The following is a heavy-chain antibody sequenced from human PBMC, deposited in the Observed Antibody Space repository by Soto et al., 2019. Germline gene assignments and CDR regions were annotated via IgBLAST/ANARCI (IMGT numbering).Heavy chain of an antibody. J-gene: IGHJ4*02. CDR3: AHRQTTKTGFAY. Sequence: QITLKESGPTLVKPTQTLTLTCTFSGFSLTTNGVGVGWIRQPPGKALEWLALIYWDDDERYSPSLKSRLTITKDPSKNQVVLTMINMDPVDTATYFCAHRQTTKTGFAYWGQGTLVTVSS. CDR1: GFSLTTNGVG. CDR2: IYWDDDE. D-gene: IGHD1-1*01. V-gene: IGHV2-5*02.